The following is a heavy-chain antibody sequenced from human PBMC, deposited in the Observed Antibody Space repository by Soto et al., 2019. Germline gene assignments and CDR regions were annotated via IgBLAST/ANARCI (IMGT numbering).Heavy chain of an antibody. CDR2: IIPIFGTA. CDR1: GGTFSSYA. CDR3: ARLRFLEWLYYGMDV. Sequence: GASVKVSCKASGGTFSSYAISWVRQAPGQGLELMGGIIPIFGTANYAQKFQGRVTITADKSTSTAYMELSSLRSEDTAVYYCARLRFLEWLYYGMDVWGQGTTVTVS. J-gene: IGHJ6*02. V-gene: IGHV1-69*06. D-gene: IGHD3-3*01.